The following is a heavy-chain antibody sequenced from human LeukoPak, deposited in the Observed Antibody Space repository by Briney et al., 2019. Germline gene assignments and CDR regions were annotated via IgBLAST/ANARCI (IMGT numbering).Heavy chain of an antibody. V-gene: IGHV1-8*03. J-gene: IGHJ6*03. Sequence: ASVKVSCKASGYTFTSYDINWVRHATGQGLEWMGWMNPNGGNTGYAQKFQGRVTITRNTSISTAYMELSSLRSEDTAVYYCARGGYCSSTSCPYYYYYYMDVWGKGTTVTVSS. D-gene: IGHD2-2*01. CDR2: MNPNGGNT. CDR1: GYTFTSYD. CDR3: ARGGYCSSTSCPYYYYYYMDV.